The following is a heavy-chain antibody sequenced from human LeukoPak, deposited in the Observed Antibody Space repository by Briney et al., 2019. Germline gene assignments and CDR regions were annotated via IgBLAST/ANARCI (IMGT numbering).Heavy chain of an antibody. CDR2: IYYSGST. CDR3: ARAPYTAMVTLTDNWFDP. V-gene: IGHV4-59*01. D-gene: IGHD5-18*01. CDR1: GGSISSYY. Sequence: ASEALSLTCTVSGGSISSYYWSWIRQPPGKGLEWIGYIYYSGSTNYNPSLKSRVTISVDTSKNQFSLKLSSVTAADTAVYYCARAPYTAMVTLTDNWFDPWGQGTLVTVSS. J-gene: IGHJ5*02.